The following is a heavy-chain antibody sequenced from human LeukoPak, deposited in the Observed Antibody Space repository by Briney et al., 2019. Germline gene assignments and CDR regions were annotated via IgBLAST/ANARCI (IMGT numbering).Heavy chain of an antibody. J-gene: IGHJ4*02. D-gene: IGHD6-13*01. V-gene: IGHV1-8*01. Sequence: GASVKVSCKASGYTFTNYDINWVRQATGQGLEWMGWMNPNSGNTGSAQKFQGRVTMTRNTSISTAYMELNSLISEDTAVYFCARRIALAGTTLGYWGQGTLVTVSS. CDR2: MNPNSGNT. CDR3: ARRIALAGTTLGY. CDR1: GYTFTNYD.